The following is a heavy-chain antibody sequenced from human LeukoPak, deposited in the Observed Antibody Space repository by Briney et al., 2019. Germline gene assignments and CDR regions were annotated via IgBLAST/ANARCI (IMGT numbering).Heavy chain of an antibody. D-gene: IGHD6-13*01. CDR1: GGSIGSYY. V-gene: IGHV4-59*06. J-gene: IGHJ4*02. CDR3: AVAVAGTEGTFDY. Sequence: SETLSLTCTVSGGSIGSYYWSWIRQHPGKGLEWIGYIYYSGSTYYNPSLKSRVTISVDTSKNQFSLKLSSVTAADTAVYYCAVAVAGTEGTFDYWGQGTLVTVSS. CDR2: IYYSGST.